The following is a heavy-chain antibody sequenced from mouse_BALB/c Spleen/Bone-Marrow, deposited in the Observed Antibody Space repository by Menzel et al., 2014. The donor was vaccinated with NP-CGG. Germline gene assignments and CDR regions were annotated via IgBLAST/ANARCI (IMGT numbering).Heavy chain of an antibody. CDR3: ARVTTDWYFDV. CDR2: INPYNGAT. Sequence: VQLEQSGPQVVRPGASVKISCKASGYSFTGYYMHWVKQSHVKSLEWIGRINPYNGATSYNQNFKDKASLTVDKSSSTAQMELRSLASEDSAVYYCARVTTDWYFDVWGAGTTVTVSS. D-gene: IGHD1-1*01. V-gene: IGHV1-20*02. CDR1: GYSFTGYY. J-gene: IGHJ1*01.